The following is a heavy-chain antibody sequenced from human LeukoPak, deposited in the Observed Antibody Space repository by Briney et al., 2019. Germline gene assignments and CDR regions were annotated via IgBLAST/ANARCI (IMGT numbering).Heavy chain of an antibody. J-gene: IGHJ4*02. CDR2: INWNGGST. V-gene: IGHV3-20*04. D-gene: IGHD3-10*01. CDR3: ARSPGITMVRSYQYYFDY. CDR1: GFTVSSNY. Sequence: GGSLRLSCAASGFTVSSNYMSWVRQAPGKGLEWVSGINWNGGSTGYADSVKGRFTISRDNAKNSLYLQMNSLRAEDTAVYYCARSPGITMVRSYQYYFDYWGQGTLVTVSS.